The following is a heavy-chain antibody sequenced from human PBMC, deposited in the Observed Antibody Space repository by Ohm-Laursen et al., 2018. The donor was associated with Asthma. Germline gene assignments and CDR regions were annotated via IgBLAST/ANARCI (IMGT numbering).Heavy chain of an antibody. D-gene: IGHD3-10*01. J-gene: IGHJ4*02. CDR1: GGSISSGGYY. Sequence: LSLTCTVSGGSISSGGYYWSWIRQHPGKGLEWIGYIYYSGSTYYNPSLKSRVTISVDTSKNQFSLKLSSVTAADTAVYYCARDNMVRGRFDYWGQGTLVTVSS. CDR2: IYYSGST. CDR3: ARDNMVRGRFDY. V-gene: IGHV4-31*03.